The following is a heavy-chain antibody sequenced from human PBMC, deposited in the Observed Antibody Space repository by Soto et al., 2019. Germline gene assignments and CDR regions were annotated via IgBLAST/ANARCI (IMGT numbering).Heavy chain of an antibody. V-gene: IGHV3-23*01. CDR2: ISGSGGST. CDR3: AKTHNLQTALFDY. CDR1: GFTFSSYA. J-gene: IGHJ4*02. Sequence: GGSLRLSCAASGFTFSSYAMSWVRQAPGKGLEWDSAISGSGGSTYYADSVKGRFTISRDNSKNTLYLQMNSLRAEDTAVYYCAKTHNLQTALFDYWGQGTLVTVSS. D-gene: IGHD1-1*01.